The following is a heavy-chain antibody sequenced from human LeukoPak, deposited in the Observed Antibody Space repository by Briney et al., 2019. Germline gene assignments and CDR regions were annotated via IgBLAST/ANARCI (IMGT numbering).Heavy chain of an antibody. D-gene: IGHD3-10*01. CDR2: INNSGGST. J-gene: IGHJ6*03. CDR1: GFTFRRYG. CDR3: ATPAPHGSDPSLYYYYMDV. V-gene: IGHV3-23*01. Sequence: PGGSLRLSCAASGFTFRRYGMSWVRQAPGKGLEWVSSINNSGGSTYYGDSVKGRFTISRDNSKNTLYLQMNSLRAEDTAVYYCATPAPHGSDPSLYYYYMDVWGKGTTVTISS.